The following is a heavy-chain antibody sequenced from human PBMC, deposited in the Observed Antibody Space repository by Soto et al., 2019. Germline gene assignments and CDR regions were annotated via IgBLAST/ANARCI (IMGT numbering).Heavy chain of an antibody. V-gene: IGHV3-33*01. CDR1: GFTFSGRG. Sequence: QVQLVESGGGVVQPWRSLRLSCAASGFTFSGRGMHWVRQAPGKGLERVTVIWYDGSKKYYADSVKGRFTIYRDNSKNTLYLAMTSLSAEDTAVYYCASWMGFNSGWYDYWGQGTLVTVSS. D-gene: IGHD6-19*01. J-gene: IGHJ4*02. CDR3: ASWMGFNSGWYDY. CDR2: IWYDGSKK.